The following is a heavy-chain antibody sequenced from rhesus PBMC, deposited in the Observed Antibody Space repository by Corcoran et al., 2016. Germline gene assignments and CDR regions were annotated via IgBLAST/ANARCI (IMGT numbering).Heavy chain of an antibody. J-gene: IGHJ4*01. CDR1: GGSISSNY. CDR3: ARLYSSWSDYFDY. Sequence: QVQLQESGPGLVKPSETLSLTCAVSGGSISSNYWSWIRQPPGKGLEWIGRISGRGGSHAYTPSRKRRVTISTDTSKNQFSLKLSSVTAADTAVYYCARLYSSWSDYFDYWGQGVLVTVSS. D-gene: IGHD6-13*01. V-gene: IGHV4-173*01. CDR2: ISGRGGSH.